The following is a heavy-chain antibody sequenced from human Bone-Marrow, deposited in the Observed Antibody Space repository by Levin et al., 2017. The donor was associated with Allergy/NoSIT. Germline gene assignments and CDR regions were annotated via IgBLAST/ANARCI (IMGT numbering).Heavy chain of an antibody. V-gene: IGHV3-30*04. D-gene: IGHD4-23*01. CDR1: GFTFSTYA. CDR3: ARDSDYGGNFHFDY. Sequence: GGSLRLSCAASGFTFSTYAMHWVRQAPGKGLEWVAVISYDGNYKYFADSVKGRFTISRDNSKNTLDLHMNSLTTEDTAVYYCARDSDYGGNFHFDYWGRGTLVTVSS. J-gene: IGHJ4*02. CDR2: ISYDGNYK.